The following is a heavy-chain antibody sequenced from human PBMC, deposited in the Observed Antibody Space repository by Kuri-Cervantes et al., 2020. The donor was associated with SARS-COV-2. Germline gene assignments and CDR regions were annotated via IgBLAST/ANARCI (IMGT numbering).Heavy chain of an antibody. CDR2: VSGYNGHT. D-gene: IGHD2-21*01. Sequence: ASVKVSCKASGYTFTSSGISWVRQAPGQGLEWMGWVSGYNGHTNYAQKLQGRVTMTTDTSTTTAYMELRSPGSDDTAVFYCVRDGYGDYVDYWGQGTLVTVSS. CDR1: GYTFTSSG. V-gene: IGHV1-18*04. CDR3: VRDGYGDYVDY. J-gene: IGHJ4*02.